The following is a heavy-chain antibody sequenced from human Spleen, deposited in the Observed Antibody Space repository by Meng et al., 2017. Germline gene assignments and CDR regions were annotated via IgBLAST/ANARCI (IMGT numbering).Heavy chain of an antibody. CDR2: INHSGST. J-gene: IGHJ4*02. CDR1: GGSFSVDS. D-gene: IGHD4-11*01. V-gene: IGHV4-34*01. CDR3: ARGPTTMAHDFDY. Sequence: LQPWGAGLLKPSDTLSLSCVVSGGSFSVDSWSLIRQPPGKGLEWIGEINHSGSTNYNPSLESRATISVDTSQNNLSLKLSSVTAADSAVYYCARGPTTMAHDFDYWGQGTLVTVSS.